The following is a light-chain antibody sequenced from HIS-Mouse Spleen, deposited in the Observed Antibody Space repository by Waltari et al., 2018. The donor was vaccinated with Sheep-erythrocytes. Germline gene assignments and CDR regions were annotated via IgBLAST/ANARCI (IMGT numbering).Light chain of an antibody. CDR1: SSDVGGYYY. J-gene: IGLJ2*01. V-gene: IGLV2-8*01. Sequence: QSALTQPPSASGSPGQSVTISSPGTSSDVGGYYYVSWYQQHPGKAPKLMIYEVSKRPSGVPDRFSGSKSGNTASLTVSGLQAEDEADYYCSSYAGSNNLVFGGGTKLTVL. CDR3: SSYAGSNNLV. CDR2: EVS.